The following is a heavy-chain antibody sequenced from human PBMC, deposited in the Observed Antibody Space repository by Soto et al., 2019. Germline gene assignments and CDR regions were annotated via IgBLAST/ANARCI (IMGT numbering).Heavy chain of an antibody. D-gene: IGHD3-22*01. CDR3: ARAFPSYYYDSSGYSGYFDY. J-gene: IGHJ4*02. Sequence: PSETLSLTCAVSGYSISSGYYWGWIRQPPGKGLEWIGSIYHSGSTYYNPSLKSRVTISVDTSKNQFSLKLSSVTAADTAVYYCARAFPSYYYDSSGYSGYFDYWGQGTLVTVSS. V-gene: IGHV4-38-2*01. CDR1: GYSISSGYY. CDR2: IYHSGST.